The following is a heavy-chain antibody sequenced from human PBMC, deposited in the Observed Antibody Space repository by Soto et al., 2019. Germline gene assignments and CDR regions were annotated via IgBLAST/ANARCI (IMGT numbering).Heavy chain of an antibody. CDR1: GFTFNSYW. J-gene: IGHJ4*02. CDR3: VRDQGSSVY. Sequence: GESLKISCAASGFTFNSYWMSWVRQAPGKGLEWVANINQDGSEMHYVDSVKGRFTISRDNAKNSLYLQMNSLRVDDTAVYYCVRDQGSSVYWGQGTLVTVSS. V-gene: IGHV3-7*01. CDR2: INQDGSEM.